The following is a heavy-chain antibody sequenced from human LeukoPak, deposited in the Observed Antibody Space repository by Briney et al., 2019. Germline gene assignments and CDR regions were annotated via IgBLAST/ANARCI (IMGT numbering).Heavy chain of an antibody. CDR2: INPSGGST. J-gene: IGHJ5*02. Sequence: GASVKVSCKASGYTFTSYYMRWVRQAPGQGLEWMGIINPSGGSTSYAQKFQGRVTMTRDTSTSTVYMELSSLRSEDTAVYYCAREVLVVVTALHLNWFDPWGQGTLVTVSS. V-gene: IGHV1-46*01. CDR3: AREVLVVVTALHLNWFDP. D-gene: IGHD2-21*02. CDR1: GYTFTSYY.